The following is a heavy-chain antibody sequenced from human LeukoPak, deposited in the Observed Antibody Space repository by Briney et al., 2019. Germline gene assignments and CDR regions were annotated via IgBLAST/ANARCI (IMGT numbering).Heavy chain of an antibody. J-gene: IGHJ3*02. CDR1: GGSVSSYY. V-gene: IGHV4-59*02. CDR3: AKSNGYGLVDI. Sequence: SETLSLTCTVSGGSVSSYYWSWIRQPPGKGLEWIGYIHYSGSTNYNPSLKSRVTMSLDTSRNQFSLKLSSVTAADTAVYYCAKSNGYGLVDIWGQGTMVTVSS. CDR2: IHYSGST. D-gene: IGHD3-10*01.